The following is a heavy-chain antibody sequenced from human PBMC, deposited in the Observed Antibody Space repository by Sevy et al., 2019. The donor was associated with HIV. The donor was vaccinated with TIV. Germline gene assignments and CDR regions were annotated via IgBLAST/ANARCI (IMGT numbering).Heavy chain of an antibody. CDR1: GYIFTDYY. D-gene: IGHD4-17*01. Sequence: ASVKVSCKASGYIFTDYYIHWVRQAPGQGLEWMAWINSDSGVTNYAQRFQGEVTLTRDTSLNTAYLDLSRLKSNDTAIYFCARLTTKPTSDLYGMDFWGQGTTVTVSS. J-gene: IGHJ6*02. CDR2: INSDSGVT. CDR3: ARLTTKPTSDLYGMDF. V-gene: IGHV1-2*02.